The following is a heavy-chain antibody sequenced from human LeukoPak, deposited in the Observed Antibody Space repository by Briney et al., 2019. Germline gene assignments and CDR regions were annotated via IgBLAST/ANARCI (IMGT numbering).Heavy chain of an antibody. J-gene: IGHJ5*02. CDR3: ARVDPPVSYNWFDP. CDR2: INHSGST. V-gene: IGHV4-34*01. CDR1: GWTFSGYY. Sequence: SETLSVTCAVYGWTFSGYYWSWMRQPLGKGLDWMGVINHSGSTNYNPSLKSRVTISVDTSKNQVSLKLSSVTAADTAVYYCARVDPPVSYNWFDPWGQGTLVTVSS. D-gene: IGHD5/OR15-5a*01.